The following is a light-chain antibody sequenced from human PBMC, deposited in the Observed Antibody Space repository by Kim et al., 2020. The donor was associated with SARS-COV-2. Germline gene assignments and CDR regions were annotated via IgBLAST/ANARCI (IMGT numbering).Light chain of an antibody. V-gene: IGLV3-19*01. Sequence: AFAQTGRSTCQGDSLRSYYASWYQQKPGQAPVLVIYGKNNRPSGIPDRFSGSSSGNTASLTITGAQAEDEADYYCNSRDSSGNHVVFGGGTQLTVL. CDR3: NSRDSSGNHVV. J-gene: IGLJ2*01. CDR1: SLRSYY. CDR2: GKN.